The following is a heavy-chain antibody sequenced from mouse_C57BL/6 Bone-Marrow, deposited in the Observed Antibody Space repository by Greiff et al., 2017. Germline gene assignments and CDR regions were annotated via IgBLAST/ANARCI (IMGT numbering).Heavy chain of an antibody. D-gene: IGHD2-3*01. V-gene: IGHV14-4*01. Sequence: VHVQQSGAELVRPGASVKLSCTASGFTIKDDYMHWVKQRPGQGLEWIGWIYPENGDTEYAAKFQGKATITADTSSNTAYLQLSSLTSEDTAVYCCTTIGWVLDYWGQGTTLTVSS. CDR1: GFTIKDDY. CDR2: IYPENGDT. CDR3: TTIGWVLDY. J-gene: IGHJ2*01.